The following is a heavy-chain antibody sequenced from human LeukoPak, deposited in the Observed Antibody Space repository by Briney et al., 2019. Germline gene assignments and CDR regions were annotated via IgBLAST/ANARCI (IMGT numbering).Heavy chain of an antibody. CDR2: ISYDGSNK. CDR3: ARDRLRSSSRYFDY. Sequence: GRSLRLSCAASGFTCSSYAMHWVRQAPGKGLEWVAVISYDGSNKYYADSVKGRFTISRDNSENTLYLQMNSLRAEDTAVYYCARDRLRSSSRYFDYWGQGTLVTVSS. J-gene: IGHJ4*02. V-gene: IGHV3-30*01. CDR1: GFTCSSYA. D-gene: IGHD6-13*01.